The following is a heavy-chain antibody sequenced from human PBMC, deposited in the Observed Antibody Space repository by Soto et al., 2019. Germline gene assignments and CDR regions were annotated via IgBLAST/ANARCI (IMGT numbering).Heavy chain of an antibody. CDR1: GDSISSGDYY. D-gene: IGHD3-16*01. J-gene: IGHJ4*02. Sequence: SETLSLTCTVSGDSISSGDYYWSWIRQPPGKGLEWIGCIYYSGNTYYNPSLKRRFSISVDTSKNQFSLQLSSVTVADTAVYYCARAYEGDYFDYWGQGTLVTVSS. V-gene: IGHV4-30-4*01. CDR2: IYYSGNT. CDR3: ARAYEGDYFDY.